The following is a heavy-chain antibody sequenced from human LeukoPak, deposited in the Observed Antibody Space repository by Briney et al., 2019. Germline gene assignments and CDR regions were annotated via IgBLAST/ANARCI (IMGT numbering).Heavy chain of an antibody. J-gene: IGHJ4*02. CDR2: ISSSGSTI. V-gene: IGHV3-11*01. CDR3: ARTLYMTPVDY. D-gene: IGHD2/OR15-2a*01. CDR1: GFTFSDYY. Sequence: GGTLRLSCAASGFTFSDYYMSWIRHAPGKGLEGVSYISSSGSTIYYADSVKGRFTISRDNAKNSLYLQMNSLRAEDTAVYYCARTLYMTPVDYWGQGTLVTVSS.